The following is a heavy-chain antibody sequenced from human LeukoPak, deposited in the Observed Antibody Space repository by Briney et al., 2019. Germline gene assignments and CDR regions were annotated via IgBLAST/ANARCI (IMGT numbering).Heavy chain of an antibody. CDR1: GYTFTSYG. Sequence: ASVKVSCKASGYTFTSYGISWVRQAPVQGLEWMGWISAYNGNTNHAQKIQGRVTMTTDTSTSTAYMELRSLRSDDTAVYYCARGSIGPVGLWFGELPYYYYGMDVWGQGTTVTVSS. V-gene: IGHV1-18*01. CDR2: ISAYNGNT. CDR3: ARGSIGPVGLWFGELPYYYYGMDV. D-gene: IGHD3-10*01. J-gene: IGHJ6*02.